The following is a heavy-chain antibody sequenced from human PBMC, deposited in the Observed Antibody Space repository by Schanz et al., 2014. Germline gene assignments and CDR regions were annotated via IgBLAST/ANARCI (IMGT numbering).Heavy chain of an antibody. D-gene: IGHD3-22*01. CDR1: GFTLSSYA. Sequence: EVQLVESGGGLVKPGGSLRLSCAAYGFTLSSYAMHWVRQAPGKGLEWVSSISSSGSYIHYADSVKGRFTISRDNAKNTLYLQMNSLRAEDTAVYYCAKDPSHGDYDYYFDYWGQGTLVTVSS. CDR3: AKDPSHGDYDYYFDY. CDR2: ISSSGSYI. V-gene: IGHV3-21*04. J-gene: IGHJ4*02.